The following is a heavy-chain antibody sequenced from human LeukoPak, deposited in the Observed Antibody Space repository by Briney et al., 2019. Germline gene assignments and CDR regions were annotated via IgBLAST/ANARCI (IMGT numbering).Heavy chain of an antibody. J-gene: IGHJ2*01. D-gene: IGHD3-22*01. CDR1: GGSFNGYY. V-gene: IGHV4-34*01. CDR2: IHHRGAT. Sequence: SETLSLTCVVSGGSFNGYYWSWIRQAPGKGLEWIGEIHHRGATNYKPSLRSRVTISGDTSKNQFSLTLTSVTAADTAVYYCARGILGYYYFDLWGRGTLVTVSS. CDR3: ARGILGYYYFDL.